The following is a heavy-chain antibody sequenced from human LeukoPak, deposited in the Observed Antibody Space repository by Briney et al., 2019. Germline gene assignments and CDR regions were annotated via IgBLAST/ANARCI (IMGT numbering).Heavy chain of an antibody. V-gene: IGHV1-2*02. J-gene: IGHJ4*02. CDR2: INANNGGT. CDR1: GYTFTGHY. CDR3: ARGYALYSGRYIHFDY. D-gene: IGHD1-26*01. Sequence: GASVKVSCKASGYTFTGHYMHWVRQAPGQGLEWMGWINANNGGTNYAQKFQGRVTMTRDTSISTAYMELSRLRSDDTAVYYCARGYALYSGRYIHFDYWGQGTLVTVSA.